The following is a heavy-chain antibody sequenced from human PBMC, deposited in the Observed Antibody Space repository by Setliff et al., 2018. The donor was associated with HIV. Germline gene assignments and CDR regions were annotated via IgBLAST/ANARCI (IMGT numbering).Heavy chain of an antibody. V-gene: IGHV4-59*12. CDR2: TYNSEHI. J-gene: IGHJ2*01. Sequence: PSETLSLTCTVSGGSITNYYWSWIRQSPGKGLEWIGSTYNSEHINYNPSLKSRVTVSVDTSKTQFSLRLTSVTAADTAVYFCARHFYTTSWYSGTYWYFDLWGRGTLVTVSS. CDR1: GGSITNYY. D-gene: IGHD2-15*01. CDR3: ARHFYTTSWYSGTYWYFDL.